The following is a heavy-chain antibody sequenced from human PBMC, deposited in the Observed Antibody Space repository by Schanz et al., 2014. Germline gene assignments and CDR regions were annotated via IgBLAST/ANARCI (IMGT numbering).Heavy chain of an antibody. D-gene: IGHD4-17*01. CDR2: IWYDGNNK. Sequence: QVQLVESGGDVVQPGRSLRLSCAASGFTFSSYGMHWVRQAPGKGLEWVAVIWYDGNNKYYADSVKGRFTISRDNSKNILFLEMTTLRAEDTALYYCATDPHKDYGGKPQTFDIWGQGTMVTVSS. CDR3: ATDPHKDYGGKPQTFDI. CDR1: GFTFSSYG. J-gene: IGHJ3*02. V-gene: IGHV3-33*01.